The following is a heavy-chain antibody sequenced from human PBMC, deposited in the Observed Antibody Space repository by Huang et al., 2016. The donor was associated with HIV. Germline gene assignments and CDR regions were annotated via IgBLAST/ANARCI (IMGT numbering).Heavy chain of an antibody. D-gene: IGHD2-8*01. CDR2: IGGNSGDM. Sequence: VQLVESGGGLVQPGWSLRLSCAASGFAFSQYAVHWVRQSPGKGREGVSGIGGNSGDMAYAASVRGRFVISRDNAKKSLYLKMNGLRLEDTALYFCVIMDDYFDYWGQGVLVGVSS. J-gene: IGHJ4*02. CDR3: VIMDDYFDY. CDR1: GFAFSQYA. V-gene: IGHV3-9*01.